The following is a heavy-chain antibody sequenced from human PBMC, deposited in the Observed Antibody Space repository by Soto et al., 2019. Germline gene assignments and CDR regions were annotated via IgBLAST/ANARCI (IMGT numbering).Heavy chain of an antibody. Sequence: GGSLRLSCADSGFTFSDHYMEWVRQAPGKGLEWVGRTRNKVDSYTTEYAASVRGRFTISRDDSKTSLYLQMNSLKTEDTALYYCATGTVGAMDYWDQGTLVTVSS. CDR1: GFTFSDHY. V-gene: IGHV3-72*01. CDR2: TRNKVDSYTT. CDR3: ATGTVGAMDY. J-gene: IGHJ4*02. D-gene: IGHD1-26*01.